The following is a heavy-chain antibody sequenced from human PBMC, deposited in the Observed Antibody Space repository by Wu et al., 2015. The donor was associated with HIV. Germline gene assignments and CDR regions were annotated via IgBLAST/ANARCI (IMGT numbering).Heavy chain of an antibody. CDR3: ARDPARYQLQGVAFDI. Sequence: QVQLVQSGAEVKKPGASVKVSCKASGYTFTGYYMHWVRQAPGQGLEWMGWINPNSGGTNYAQKFQGRVTMTRDTSISTAYMELSRLRSDDTAVYYCARDPARYQLQGVAFDIWGQGTMVTVSS. CDR1: GYTFTGYY. V-gene: IGHV1-2*02. J-gene: IGHJ3*02. CDR2: INPNSGGT. D-gene: IGHD2-2*01.